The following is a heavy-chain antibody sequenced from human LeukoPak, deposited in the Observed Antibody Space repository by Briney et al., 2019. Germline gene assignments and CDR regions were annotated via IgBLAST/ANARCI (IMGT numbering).Heavy chain of an antibody. CDR1: GGSISSYY. Sequence: PSETLSLTCTVSGGSISSYYCSWIRQPPGKGLGWIGYIYYSGSTNYNPSLKSRVTISVDTSKNQFSLKLSSVTAADTAVYYCARAVGYCSGGSCNWFDPWGQGTLVTVSS. CDR3: ARAVGYCSGGSCNWFDP. V-gene: IGHV4-59*01. CDR2: IYYSGST. D-gene: IGHD2-15*01. J-gene: IGHJ5*02.